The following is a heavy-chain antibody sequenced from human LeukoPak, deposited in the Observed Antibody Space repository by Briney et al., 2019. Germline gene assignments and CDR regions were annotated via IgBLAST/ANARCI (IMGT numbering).Heavy chain of an antibody. Sequence: SVKVSCKASGGTFSSYAISWVRQAPGQGLEWMGGIIPIFGTANYAQKFQGRVTITADESTSTAYMELSSLRSEDTAVYYCARVAGSGSYNGAGFDYWGQGTLVTVSS. CDR3: ARVAGSGSYNGAGFDY. CDR1: GGTFSSYA. V-gene: IGHV1-69*13. D-gene: IGHD3-10*01. J-gene: IGHJ4*02. CDR2: IIPIFGTA.